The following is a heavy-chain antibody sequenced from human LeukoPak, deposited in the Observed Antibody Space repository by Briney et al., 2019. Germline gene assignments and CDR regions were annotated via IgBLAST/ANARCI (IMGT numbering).Heavy chain of an antibody. Sequence: GGSLRLSCAASGFTFSNYGMHWVRQAPGKGLEWVAVISYDGSNRYYADSVKGRFTISRDNSKNTLYLQMNSLRAEDTAVYYCAKWSSSTTDDYWGQGTLVTVSS. CDR1: GFTFSNYG. J-gene: IGHJ4*02. D-gene: IGHD4-17*01. CDR3: AKWSSSTTDDY. V-gene: IGHV3-30*18. CDR2: ISYDGSNR.